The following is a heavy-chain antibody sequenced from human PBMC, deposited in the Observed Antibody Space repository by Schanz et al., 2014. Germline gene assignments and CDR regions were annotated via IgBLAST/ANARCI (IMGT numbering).Heavy chain of an antibody. CDR2: ISYSGST. V-gene: IGHV4-31*03. D-gene: IGHD4-17*01. CDR3: ARARGHGDLPGAI. Sequence: QVQLQESGPGLVKPSQTLSLTCTVSGRSDSSGGDYWRWIRQHPGKGLEWIGFISYSGSTYYNPSLKSRGTISVDTSKTQCSLNLGSATAADTAVYYCARARGHGDLPGAIWGQGTMVTVSS. CDR1: GRSDSSGGDY. J-gene: IGHJ3*02.